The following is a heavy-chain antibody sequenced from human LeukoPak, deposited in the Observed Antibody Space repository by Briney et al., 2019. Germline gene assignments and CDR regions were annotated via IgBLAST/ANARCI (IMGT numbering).Heavy chain of an antibody. CDR1: GGSISSYY. D-gene: IGHD4-11*01. CDR3: ARGLKTVTIYYYYYYMDV. V-gene: IGHV4-59*12. CDR2: IYQSGST. J-gene: IGHJ6*03. Sequence: PSETLSLTCTVSGGSISSYYWSWIRQPPGKGLEWIGSIYQSGSTYHNPSLKSRVTISVDTSKNQFSLKLSSVTAADTAVYYCARGLKTVTIYYYYYYMDVWGKGTTVTVSS.